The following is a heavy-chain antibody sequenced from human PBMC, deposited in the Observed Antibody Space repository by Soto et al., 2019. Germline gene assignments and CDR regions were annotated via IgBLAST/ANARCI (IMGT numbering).Heavy chain of an antibody. CDR3: VRDRDLGGDMAHGDF. D-gene: IGHD2-21*01. Sequence: GGSLRLSCEASGFSMSGYSMCWVRQSAGKGLEWLAYITVVTGNTRYADSVKGRFTISADRGRNSVFLQLNSLRDEDTVVYFCVRDRDLGGDMAHGDFWGQGTLVTVSS. V-gene: IGHV3-48*02. J-gene: IGHJ4*01. CDR2: ITVVTGNT. CDR1: GFSMSGYS.